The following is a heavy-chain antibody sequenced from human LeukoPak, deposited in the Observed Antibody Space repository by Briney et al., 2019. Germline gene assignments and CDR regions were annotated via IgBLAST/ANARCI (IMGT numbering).Heavy chain of an antibody. J-gene: IGHJ3*02. D-gene: IGHD3-22*01. V-gene: IGHV3-30*18. CDR2: ISYDGSNK. CDR1: GFTFSTYA. Sequence: GGSLRLSCAASGFTFSTYAIHWVRQAPGKGLEWVSVISYDGSNKYYADSVTGRFTISRDNSKNTLYLQMNSLRPEDTAVYYCAKSQNNYDSSSFDIWGQGTTITVSS. CDR3: AKSQNNYDSSSFDI.